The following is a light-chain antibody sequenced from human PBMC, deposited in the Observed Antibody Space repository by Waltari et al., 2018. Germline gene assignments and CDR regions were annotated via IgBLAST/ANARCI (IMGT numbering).Light chain of an antibody. Sequence: DIQMTQSPSSVSASVGDRVTITCRAGQGISSWVAWYQQKPEKAPKLLIYAATSLESGVPSRVGGSGAVTDFTLTISSLQPEDFATYYCQQANSFPHTVGQGTRLEIK. J-gene: IGKJ5*01. CDR1: QGISSW. V-gene: IGKV1-12*01. CDR3: QQANSFPHT. CDR2: AAT.